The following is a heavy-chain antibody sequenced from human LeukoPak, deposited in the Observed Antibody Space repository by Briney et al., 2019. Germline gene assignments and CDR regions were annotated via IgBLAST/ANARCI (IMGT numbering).Heavy chain of an antibody. Sequence: GASVKVSCKASGYTFTGYYMPWVRQAPGQGLEWMGRINPNSGGTNYAQKFQGRVTMTRDTSISTAYMELSRLRSDDTAVYYCAAIPGYSSSWYVYWGQGTLVTVSS. J-gene: IGHJ4*02. V-gene: IGHV1-2*06. CDR2: INPNSGGT. CDR1: GYTFTGYY. D-gene: IGHD6-13*01. CDR3: AAIPGYSSSWYVY.